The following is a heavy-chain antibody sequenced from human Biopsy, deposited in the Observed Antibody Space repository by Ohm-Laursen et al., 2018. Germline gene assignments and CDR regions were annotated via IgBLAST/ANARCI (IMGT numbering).Heavy chain of an antibody. Sequence: ASVKVSCKASGYTFTDYYVHWVRQAPGHGLEWMGWIDTINGGARYAQKFQGRVTMTRDTSISTMYMDLSSLRSDDTAVYYCAKDLLEWSVPSWGQGTLVTVSS. D-gene: IGHD3-3*01. CDR1: GYTFTDYY. CDR3: AKDLLEWSVPS. J-gene: IGHJ4*02. V-gene: IGHV1-2*02. CDR2: IDTINGGA.